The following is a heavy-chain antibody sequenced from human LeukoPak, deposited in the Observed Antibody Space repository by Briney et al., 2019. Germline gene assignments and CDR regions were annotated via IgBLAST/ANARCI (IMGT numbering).Heavy chain of an antibody. CDR3: ARDFEGTLDI. D-gene: IGHD3-9*01. V-gene: IGHV1-2*06. Sequence: ASVEVSCKASGNTFTGYYIHWVRQAPGQGLEWMGRINPNSGGTNSAQKFQGRVTMTRDTSISTAYMELSRLRSDDTAVYYCARDFEGTLDIWGQGTMVTVSS. J-gene: IGHJ3*02. CDR2: INPNSGGT. CDR1: GNTFTGYY.